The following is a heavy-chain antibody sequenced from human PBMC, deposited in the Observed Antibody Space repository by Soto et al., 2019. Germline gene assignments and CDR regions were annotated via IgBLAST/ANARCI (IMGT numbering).Heavy chain of an antibody. CDR3: ARQYQLLYYYYGMDV. D-gene: IGHD2-2*02. CDR2: INPNSGGT. Sequence: AASVKVSCKASGYTFTGYYMHWVRQAPGQGLEWMGWINPNSGGTNYAQKFQGRVTMTRDTSISTAYMELSRLRSDDTAVYYCARQYQLLYYYYGMDVWGQGTTVTV. J-gene: IGHJ6*02. CDR1: GYTFTGYY. V-gene: IGHV1-2*02.